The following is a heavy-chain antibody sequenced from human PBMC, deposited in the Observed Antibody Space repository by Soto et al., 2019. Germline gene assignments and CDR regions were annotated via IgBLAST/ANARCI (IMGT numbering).Heavy chain of an antibody. J-gene: IGHJ6*02. D-gene: IGHD6-6*01. Sequence: EVQLLESGGGLVQPGGSLRLSCAASGFTFSSYAMSWVRQAPGKGLEWVSAISGSGGSSYYADSVKGRFTISRDNSKNTLYLQMNSLRDEDTAVYYCAKDEAWYSSSSVPYGMDVWGQGTTVTVSS. V-gene: IGHV3-23*01. CDR2: ISGSGGSS. CDR3: AKDEAWYSSSSVPYGMDV. CDR1: GFTFSSYA.